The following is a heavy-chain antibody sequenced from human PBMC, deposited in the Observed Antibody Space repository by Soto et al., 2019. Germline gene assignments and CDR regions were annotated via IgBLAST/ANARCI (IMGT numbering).Heavy chain of an antibody. J-gene: IGHJ5*02. CDR2: TYYRSKWYN. V-gene: IGHV6-1*01. CDR3: ARDGGIAAAARNRFDP. D-gene: IGHD6-13*01. Sequence: SQTLSRTCAISGDSVSSNSAAWNWIRQSPSRGLEWLGRTYYRSKWYNDYAVSVKSRITINPDTSKNQFSLQLNSVTPEDTAVYYCARDGGIAAAARNRFDPPGQRTFVLVSS. CDR1: GDSVSSNSAA.